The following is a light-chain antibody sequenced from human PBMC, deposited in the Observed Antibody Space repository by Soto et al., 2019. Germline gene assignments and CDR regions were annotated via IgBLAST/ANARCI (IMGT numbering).Light chain of an antibody. CDR2: GAS. J-gene: IGKJ4*01. CDR1: QSVASNY. Sequence: EIVLTQSPGTLSLSPGERVTLSCRASQSVASNYLAWYQQRPGQALRLLISGASSRATGIPDRFSGSGSGTDFTLTISRLEPEDSALYYCQQYGSSPPLTFGGGTKVEIK. V-gene: IGKV3-20*01. CDR3: QQYGSSPPLT.